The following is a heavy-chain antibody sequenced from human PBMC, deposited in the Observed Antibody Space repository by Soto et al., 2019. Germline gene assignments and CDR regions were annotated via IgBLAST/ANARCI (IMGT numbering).Heavy chain of an antibody. CDR2: MNPNSGNT. CDR3: ARGPGIVVVTATLGFDP. J-gene: IGHJ5*02. Sequence: QVQLVQSGAEVKKPGASVKVSCKASGYTFTSYDINWVRQATGQGLEWMGWMNPNSGNTGYAQKFQGRVTMTRNTSISTAYMELSSLRSEDTAVYYGARGPGIVVVTATLGFDPWGQGTLVTVSS. D-gene: IGHD2-21*02. V-gene: IGHV1-8*01. CDR1: GYTFTSYD.